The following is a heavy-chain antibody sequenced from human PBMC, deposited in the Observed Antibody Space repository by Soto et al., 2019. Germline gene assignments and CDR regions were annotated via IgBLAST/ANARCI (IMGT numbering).Heavy chain of an antibody. CDR1: GFTFSSYA. Sequence: GGSLRLSCAASGFTFSSYAISWVRQAPGKGLEWVSAISGSGGSTYYADSVKGRFPISRDNSKNTLYLQMNSLRAEDTAVYYCAKEKQQLVAHNWFDPWGQGTLVTVSS. CDR3: AKEKQQLVAHNWFDP. J-gene: IGHJ5*02. CDR2: ISGSGGST. D-gene: IGHD6-13*01. V-gene: IGHV3-23*01.